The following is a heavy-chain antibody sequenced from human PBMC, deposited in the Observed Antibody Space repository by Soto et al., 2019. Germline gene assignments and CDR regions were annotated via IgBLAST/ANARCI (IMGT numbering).Heavy chain of an antibody. J-gene: IGHJ3*02. Sequence: GGSLRLSCAASGFPFSSYSMNWVRQAPGKGLEWVSSISSSSSYIYYADSVKGRFTISRDNAKNSLYLQMNSLRAEDTAVYYCARDPNRGYSSIAAAFDIWGQGTMVTVSS. D-gene: IGHD6-13*01. CDR3: ARDPNRGYSSIAAAFDI. V-gene: IGHV3-21*01. CDR2: ISSSSSYI. CDR1: GFPFSSYS.